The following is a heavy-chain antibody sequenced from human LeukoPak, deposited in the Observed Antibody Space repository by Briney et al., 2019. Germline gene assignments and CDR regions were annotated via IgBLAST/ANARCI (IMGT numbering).Heavy chain of an antibody. V-gene: IGHV3-9*01. Sequence: GGSLRLSCAASGFTFDDYAMHWVRQAPGKGLEWVSGISWNSGSIGYADSVKGRFTISRDNANNSLYLQMNSLRAEDTALYYCAKVAPRGQWLVEVGDAFDIWGQGTMVTVSS. D-gene: IGHD6-19*01. J-gene: IGHJ3*02. CDR2: ISWNSGSI. CDR3: AKVAPRGQWLVEVGDAFDI. CDR1: GFTFDDYA.